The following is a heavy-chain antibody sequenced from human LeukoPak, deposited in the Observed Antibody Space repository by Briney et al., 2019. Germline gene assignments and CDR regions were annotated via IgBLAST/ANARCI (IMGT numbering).Heavy chain of an antibody. J-gene: IGHJ4*02. Sequence: GGSLRLSCAASGFTFSGYWMHWVRQAPGKGLVWVSRINSDGSSTSYADSVKGRFTISRDNAKNTLYLQMNSLRAEDTAVYYCAREYGDYGFDYWGQGTLVTVSS. V-gene: IGHV3-74*01. CDR1: GFTFSGYW. D-gene: IGHD4-17*01. CDR3: AREYGDYGFDY. CDR2: INSDGSST.